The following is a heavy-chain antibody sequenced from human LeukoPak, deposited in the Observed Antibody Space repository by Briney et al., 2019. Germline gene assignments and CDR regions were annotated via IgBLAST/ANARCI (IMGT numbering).Heavy chain of an antibody. Sequence: QPGGPLRLSCAASGFTFNSYAMSWVRQAPGKGLEWVSTISGSGDRTSYADSVKGRFTISRDNSKNTLFLQMNSLRAEDTAVYYCAKDRIGGVAVAGKGRWFDPWGQGTLVTVSS. CDR1: GFTFNSYA. V-gene: IGHV3-23*01. D-gene: IGHD6-19*01. J-gene: IGHJ5*02. CDR2: ISGSGDRT. CDR3: AKDRIGGVAVAGKGRWFDP.